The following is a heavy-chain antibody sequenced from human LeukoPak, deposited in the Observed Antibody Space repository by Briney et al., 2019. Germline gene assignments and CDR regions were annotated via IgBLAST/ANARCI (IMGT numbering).Heavy chain of an antibody. CDR3: ARDSLGGFDP. CDR1: GFTFNSYA. D-gene: IGHD3-10*01. V-gene: IGHV3-30-3*01. Sequence: PGGSLRLSCAASGFTFNSYAMHWVRQAPGKGLEWVAVISYDGSNKYYADSVKGRFTISRDNSKNTLYLQMNSLRAEDTAVYYCARDSLGGFDPWGQGTLVTVSS. CDR2: ISYDGSNK. J-gene: IGHJ5*02.